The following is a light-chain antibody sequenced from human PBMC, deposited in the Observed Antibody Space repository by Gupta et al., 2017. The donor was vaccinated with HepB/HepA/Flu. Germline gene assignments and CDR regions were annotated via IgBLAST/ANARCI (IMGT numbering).Light chain of an antibody. CDR2: AAS. CDR3: QQSDSTPPT. J-gene: IGKJ1*01. V-gene: IGKV1-39*01. Sequence: DIQLSQSPSYLSASVGDRVTITCRASQSISSYLNWYQQKPGKAPKLLIYAASSLQSGVPSRFSGSGSGTDFTLTISSLQPEDFATYYCQQSDSTPPTFGQGTKVEIK. CDR1: QSISSY.